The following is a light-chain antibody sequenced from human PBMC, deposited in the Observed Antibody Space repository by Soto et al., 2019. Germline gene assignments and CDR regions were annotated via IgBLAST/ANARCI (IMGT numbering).Light chain of an antibody. CDR2: WAS. V-gene: IGKV4-1*01. J-gene: IGKJ1*01. Sequence: DIVMTQSPDSLAVSLGERATINCKSSQSVLYSSNNKNYLAWYQQKPGKPPKLLIYWASTRESGVPDRFSGSGSGTDFTLTISSLQAEDVAVYYCQQYYITPPAFGQGTKVEIK. CDR3: QQYYITPPA. CDR1: QSVLYSSNNKNY.